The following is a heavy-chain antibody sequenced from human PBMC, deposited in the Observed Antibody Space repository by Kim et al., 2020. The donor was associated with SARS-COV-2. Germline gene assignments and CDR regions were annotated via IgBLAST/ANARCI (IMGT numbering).Heavy chain of an antibody. CDR1: GGTFSSYA. J-gene: IGHJ6*02. CDR2: IIPIFGTA. Sequence: SVKVSCKASGGTFSSYAISWVRQAPGQGLDWMGGIIPIFGTANYAPKFQGRVTITADESTSTAYMELSSLRSEDTAVYYCARGIAAAGTGGGDYYYYYGMDVWGQGTTVTVSS. V-gene: IGHV1-69*13. D-gene: IGHD6-13*01. CDR3: ARGIAAAGTGGGDYYYYYGMDV.